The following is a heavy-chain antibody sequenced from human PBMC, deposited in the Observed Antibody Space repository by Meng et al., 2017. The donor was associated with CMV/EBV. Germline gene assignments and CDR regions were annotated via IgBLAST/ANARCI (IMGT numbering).Heavy chain of an antibody. Sequence: GESLKISCAASGFTFSSYSMNWVRQAPGKGLEWVSYISSSSSTIYYADSVKGRFTISRDNAKNSLYLQMNSLRAEDTAVYYCAAGRETQEYYFDYWGQGTLVTVSS. J-gene: IGHJ4*02. V-gene: IGHV3-48*04. CDR3: AAGRETQEYYFDY. CDR1: GFTFSSYS. D-gene: IGHD1-14*01. CDR2: ISSSSSTI.